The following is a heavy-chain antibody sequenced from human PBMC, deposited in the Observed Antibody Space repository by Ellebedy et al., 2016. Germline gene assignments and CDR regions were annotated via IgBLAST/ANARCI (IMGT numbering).Heavy chain of an antibody. Sequence: GGSLRLXCAASGFTFSDHYLSWIRQDPGKGLEWVSYISRDSGTTIYYADSVKGRFTISRDNAKNSVYLQMNSLRAEDTAVYYCARGHYGMDVWGQGTTVTVSS. CDR1: GFTFSDHY. D-gene: IGHD3-10*01. J-gene: IGHJ6*02. CDR2: ISRDSGTTI. CDR3: ARGHYGMDV. V-gene: IGHV3-11*01.